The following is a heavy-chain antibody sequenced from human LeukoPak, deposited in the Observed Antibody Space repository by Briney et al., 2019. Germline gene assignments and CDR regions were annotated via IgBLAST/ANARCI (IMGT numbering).Heavy chain of an antibody. V-gene: IGHV1-2*06. D-gene: IGHD6-6*01. CDR1: GYTFTSYY. CDR3: ARDQRTYYSSSSTSDY. CDR2: INPNSGGT. Sequence: ASVKVSCKASGYTFTSYYMHWVRQAPGQGLEWMGRINPNSGGTNYAQKFQGRVTMTRDTSISTAYMELSRLRSDDTAVYYCARDQRTYYSSSSTSDYWGEGTLVTVSS. J-gene: IGHJ4*02.